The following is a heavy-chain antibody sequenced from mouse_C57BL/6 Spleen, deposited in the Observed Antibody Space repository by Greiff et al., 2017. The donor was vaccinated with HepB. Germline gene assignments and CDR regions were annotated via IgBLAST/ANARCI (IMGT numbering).Heavy chain of an antibody. J-gene: IGHJ1*03. V-gene: IGHV1-18*01. CDR1: GYTFTDYN. CDR2: INHNNGGT. CDR3: ARSCYYWYFDV. Sequence: VHVKQSGPELVKPGASVKIPCKASGYTFTDYNMAWVKQSHGKSLEGIGDINHNNGGTIYNQKLKGKATLTVDKSSSTAYMEIRSLKSEDTAVDYCARSCYYWYFDVWGTGTTVTVSS.